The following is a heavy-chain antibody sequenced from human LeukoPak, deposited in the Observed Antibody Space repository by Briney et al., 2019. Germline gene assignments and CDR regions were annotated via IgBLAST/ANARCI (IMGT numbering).Heavy chain of an antibody. Sequence: PGGSLRLSCAASGFTFSSHAMSWVRQAPGKGLEWVSSISGSGDNRNYADSVKGRFTISRDNSKSTLYLEMNSLRAEDTAIYYCAKNPLVSGTICFDPWGQGTLLTVSS. CDR2: ISGSGDNR. CDR3: AKNPLVSGTICFDP. D-gene: IGHD6-19*01. CDR1: GFTFSSHA. V-gene: IGHV3-23*01. J-gene: IGHJ5*02.